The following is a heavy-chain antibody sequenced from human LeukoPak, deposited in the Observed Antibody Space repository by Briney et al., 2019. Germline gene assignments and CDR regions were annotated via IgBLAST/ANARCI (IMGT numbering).Heavy chain of an antibody. Sequence: GGSLRLSCAASGFTFSSYGMHWVRQAPGKGLEWVAFIRYDGSNKYYADSVKGRFTISRDNSKNTLYLQMNSLRAEDTAVYYCAKDLVVVAARYYFDYWGQGTLVTVSS. CDR2: IRYDGSNK. CDR1: GFTFSSYG. J-gene: IGHJ4*02. D-gene: IGHD2-15*01. V-gene: IGHV3-30*02. CDR3: AKDLVVVAARYYFDY.